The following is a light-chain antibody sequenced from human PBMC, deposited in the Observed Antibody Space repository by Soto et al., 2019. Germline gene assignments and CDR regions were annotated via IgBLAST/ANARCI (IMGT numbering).Light chain of an antibody. V-gene: IGKV1-39*01. CDR2: DAS. CDR3: QQSFSIPFT. J-gene: IGKJ3*01. Sequence: DIQMTQSPSSLSATVGDRVTITCRASQTIGKYLNWYQQQPGKVPKLLIYDASYLQSGVPSRFSGSESGTDFTLNISDLPPEDFATYYCQQSFSIPFTFGPGTKVDIK. CDR1: QTIGKY.